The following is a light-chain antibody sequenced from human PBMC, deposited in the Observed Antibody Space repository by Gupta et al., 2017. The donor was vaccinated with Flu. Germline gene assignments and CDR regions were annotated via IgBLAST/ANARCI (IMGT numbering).Light chain of an antibody. J-gene: IGKJ1*01. V-gene: IGKV3-20*01. Sequence: ESAIITCRASKIVGSSYLAWYQQKPGKAPRLLICGASSMATGIPDRFSGSGSRTEFTLTIGRLEPEDFAVYYCQQCGNSPWTFGQGTKVEVK. CDR3: QQCGNSPWT. CDR2: GAS. CDR1: KIVGSSY.